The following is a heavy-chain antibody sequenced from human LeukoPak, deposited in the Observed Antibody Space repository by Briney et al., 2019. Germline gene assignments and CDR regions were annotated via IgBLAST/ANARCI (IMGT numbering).Heavy chain of an antibody. D-gene: IGHD5-12*01. J-gene: IGHJ4*02. CDR1: GLTFSTYG. V-gene: IGHV3-30*18. Sequence: PGGSLRLSCAASGLTFSTYGMHWVGQAPGKGREGWAVISYDGSNKYYADSVKGRFTISRDNSKNTLYLQMNSLRAEDTAVYYCAKVNSGYDIYYLDYWGQGTLVTVSS. CDR3: AKVNSGYDIYYLDY. CDR2: ISYDGSNK.